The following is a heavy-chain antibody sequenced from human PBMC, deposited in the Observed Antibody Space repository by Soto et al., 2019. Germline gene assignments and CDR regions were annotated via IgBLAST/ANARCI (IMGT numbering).Heavy chain of an antibody. CDR1: GGSVGSGSYY. V-gene: IGHV4-61*01. CDR2: IYYSGST. J-gene: IGHJ4*02. CDR3: ARDSRESGVGY. Sequence: SETLSLTCTVSGGSVGSGSYYWSWIRQPPGKGLEWIGYIYYSGSTNYNPSLKSRVTISVDTSKNQFSLKLSSVTAADTAVYYCARDSRESGVGYWGQGTLVTVSS. D-gene: IGHD1-26*01.